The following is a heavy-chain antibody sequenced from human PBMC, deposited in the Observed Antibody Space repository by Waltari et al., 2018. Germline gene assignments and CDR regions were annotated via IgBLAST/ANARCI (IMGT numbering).Heavy chain of an antibody. CDR2: ISSSSSYI. J-gene: IGHJ4*02. V-gene: IGHV3-21*03. CDR3: ASGELRSSFDY. CDR1: GFTFSSYS. Sequence: EVQLVESGGGLVKPGGSLRLSCAASGFTFSSYSMNWVRQAPGKGLEWVSSISSSSSYIYYADSVKGRFTISGDNAKNSLYLQMNSLRAEDTAVYYCASGELRSSFDYWGQGTLVTVSS. D-gene: IGHD1-7*01.